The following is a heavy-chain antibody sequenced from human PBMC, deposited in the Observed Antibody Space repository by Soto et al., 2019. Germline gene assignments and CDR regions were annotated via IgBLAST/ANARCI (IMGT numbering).Heavy chain of an antibody. J-gene: IGHJ4*02. Sequence: QVQLVQSGAEVKKPGASVKVSCKASGYTFTSYGISWVRQAPGQGLEWMGWISAYNGNTNYAQKLQGRVTMTTDTSTSTADVELRSLRSSDTAVYFCGSDAAGGLFEYWGQGNLGTLSS. V-gene: IGHV1-18*01. CDR2: ISAYNGNT. CDR1: GYTFTSYG. D-gene: IGHD6-13*01. CDR3: GSDAAGGLFEY.